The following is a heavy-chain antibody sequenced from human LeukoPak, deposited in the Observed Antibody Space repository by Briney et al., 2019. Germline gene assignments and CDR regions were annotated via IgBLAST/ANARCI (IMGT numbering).Heavy chain of an antibody. J-gene: IGHJ3*02. CDR1: GFTFSSYW. CDR2: IYYSGST. CDR3: ASFQSRDDAFDI. V-gene: IGHV4-39*07. D-gene: IGHD6-13*01. Sequence: PGGSLRLSCAASGFTFSSYWMSWVRQAPGKGLEWIGSIYYSGSTYYNPSLKSRVTISVDTSKNQFSLKLSSVTAADTAVYYCASFQSRDDAFDIWGQGTMVTVSS.